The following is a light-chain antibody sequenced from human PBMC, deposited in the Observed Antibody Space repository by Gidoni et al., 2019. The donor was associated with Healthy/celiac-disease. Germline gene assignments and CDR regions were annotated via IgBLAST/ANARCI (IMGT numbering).Light chain of an antibody. V-gene: IGLV1-44*01. Sequence: QSVLTQPPSASGTPGQLVTISCSGSSSTIGSNTVNWYQQLPGTAPKLLIYSNNQRPSGVPDRFSGSKSGTSASLAISGLQSEDEADYYCAAWDDSLNGFYVFGTGTKVTVL. CDR1: SSTIGSNT. CDR2: SNN. J-gene: IGLJ1*01. CDR3: AAWDDSLNGFYV.